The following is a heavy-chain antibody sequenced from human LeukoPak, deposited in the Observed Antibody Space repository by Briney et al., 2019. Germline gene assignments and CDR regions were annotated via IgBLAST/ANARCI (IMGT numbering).Heavy chain of an antibody. CDR2: INPNSGGT. CDR3: AXXLXXXDXXGXXIXGAFXI. D-gene: IGHD3-22*01. J-gene: IGHJ3*02. CDR1: GYTFTGYY. Sequence: AXVKVXXXASGYTFTGYYMHWVRRAPGQGPEWMGWINPNSGGTNYAQKFQGRVTMTRDTSISTAYMELSRLRSDDTAVYYCAXXLXXXDXXGXXIXGAFXIWGQGTXVTVSS. V-gene: IGHV1-2*02.